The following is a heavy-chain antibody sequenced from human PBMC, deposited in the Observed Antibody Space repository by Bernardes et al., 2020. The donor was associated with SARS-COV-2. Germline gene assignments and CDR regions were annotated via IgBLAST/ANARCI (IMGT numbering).Heavy chain of an antibody. Sequence: ASVKVSCKASGYSFTVYNIHWVRQAPGQGLEWMGRIDTNSGGAAYARDYQGTVTMTSDTSTNTAYLELSNLRPDDTAIYYCARGGGYRGVWGQGTLVTVSS. V-gene: IGHV1-2*06. CDR1: GYSFTVYN. CDR3: ARGGGYRGV. D-gene: IGHD5-18*01. J-gene: IGHJ4*02. CDR2: IDTNSGGA.